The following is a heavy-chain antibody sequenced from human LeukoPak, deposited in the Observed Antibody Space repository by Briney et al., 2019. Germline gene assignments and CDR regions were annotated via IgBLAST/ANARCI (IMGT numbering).Heavy chain of an antibody. D-gene: IGHD3-3*01. CDR2: ISGSGGST. V-gene: IGHV3-23*01. CDR1: GFTFSNYG. J-gene: IGHJ4*02. Sequence: GGSLRLSCTASGFTFSNYGMSWVRQAPGKGLEWVSAISGSGGSTYYADSVKGRFTISRDNSKNTLYLQMNSLRAEDTAVYYCAGDWSFDYWGQGTLVTVSS. CDR3: AGDWSFDY.